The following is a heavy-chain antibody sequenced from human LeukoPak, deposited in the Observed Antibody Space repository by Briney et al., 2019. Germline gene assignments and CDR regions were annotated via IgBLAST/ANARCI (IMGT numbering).Heavy chain of an antibody. CDR3: ARYPPYYDILTGYSNWFDP. CDR2: IIPIFGTA. J-gene: IGHJ5*02. Sequence: SVKVSCKASGGTFSSYAISWVRQAPGQGLEWMGGIIPIFGTANYAQKFQGRVTITADESTSTAYMELSSLRSEDTAVYYCARYPPYYDILTGYSNWFDPWGQGTLVTVSS. V-gene: IGHV1-69*13. CDR1: GGTFSSYA. D-gene: IGHD3-9*01.